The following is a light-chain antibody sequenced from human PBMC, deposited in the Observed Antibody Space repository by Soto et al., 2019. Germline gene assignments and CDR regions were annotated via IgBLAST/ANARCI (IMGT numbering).Light chain of an antibody. J-gene: IGLJ2*01. Sequence: QSVLTQPASVSGSPGQSITISCTGTSSDVGGYNYVSWYQQLPGKAPKLIIFDVSDRPSGVSIRFSGSKSGNTASLTISGLQAEDEADYYCSSYTSSSTNVLFGGGTKLTVL. CDR1: SSDVGGYNY. V-gene: IGLV2-14*01. CDR3: SSYTSSSTNVL. CDR2: DVS.